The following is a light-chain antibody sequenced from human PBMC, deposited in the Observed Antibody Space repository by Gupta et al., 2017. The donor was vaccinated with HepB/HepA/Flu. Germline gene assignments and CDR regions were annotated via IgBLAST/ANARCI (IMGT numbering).Light chain of an antibody. CDR2: WAS. CDR3: QQHQDNPPIT. V-gene: IGKV4-1*01. CDR1: QTVLYSSNNKNY. Sequence: DIVMTQSPDSLAVSLGERATINCKSSQTVLYSSNNKNYLSWYQQKPGQPPKLLIYWASTREAGVPDRFSGSGFGKDLTLTISSRQEEDVAVYYCQQHQDNPPITFGQGTLLEIK. J-gene: IGKJ5*01.